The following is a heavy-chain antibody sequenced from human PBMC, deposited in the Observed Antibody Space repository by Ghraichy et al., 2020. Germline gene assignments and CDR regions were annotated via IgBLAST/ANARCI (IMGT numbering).Heavy chain of an antibody. CDR3: ARERSHPLGNHVDH. J-gene: IGHJ4*02. CDR2: IISSSTTI. D-gene: IGHD1-14*01. V-gene: IGHV3-48*02. CDR1: GFTFSTFS. Sequence: GGSLRLSCAASGFTFSTFSMNWVRQAPGKGLEWVSYIISSSTTIFYADFVKGRFTISRDNAKNSLYLQRNSLRDEDTAVYYCARERSHPLGNHVDHWGQGTLVTVSS.